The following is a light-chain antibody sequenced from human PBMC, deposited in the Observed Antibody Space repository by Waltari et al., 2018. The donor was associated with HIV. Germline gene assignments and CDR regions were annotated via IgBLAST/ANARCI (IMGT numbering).Light chain of an antibody. CDR1: SRDVGTSNQ. Sequence: QSALTQPASVSGSPGQAITISCTGSSRDVGTSNQVSRYQQHPGKAPRLIIYEVSTRPSVVSNRYSASKSGKTASLTVSGLRAEDEAYYYCSSYAGTSTFVIFGGVTKLTVL. J-gene: IGLJ2*01. CDR3: SSYAGTSTFVI. CDR2: EVS. V-gene: IGLV2-23*02.